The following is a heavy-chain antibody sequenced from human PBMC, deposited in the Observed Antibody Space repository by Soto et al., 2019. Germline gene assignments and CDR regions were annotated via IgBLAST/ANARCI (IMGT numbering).Heavy chain of an antibody. Sequence: ASGKVSFKASGSTFTGYYIHWVREAPGQGLEWMGWINPNSGGTNYAQKFQGRVTMTRDTSISTAYMELSRLRSDDTAVYYCARDGSGYSGYDWDYYGMDVWGQGRTVT. D-gene: IGHD5-12*01. CDR2: INPNSGGT. CDR3: ARDGSGYSGYDWDYYGMDV. CDR1: GSTFTGYY. V-gene: IGHV1-2*02. J-gene: IGHJ6*02.